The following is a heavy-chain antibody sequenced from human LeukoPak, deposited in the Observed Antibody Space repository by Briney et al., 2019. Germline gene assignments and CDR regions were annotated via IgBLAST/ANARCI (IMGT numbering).Heavy chain of an antibody. CDR2: ISGRGGST. V-gene: IGHV3-23*01. CDR3: ARSATIADYYYMDI. Sequence: TGGSLRLSCAASGFSFISYAMSWVRQAPGKGLEWVSAISGRGGSTYYADSVKGRFTISRDNSNNTLYLQMSSLRAEDTAVYYCARSATIADYYYMDIWGKGTTVTVSS. CDR1: GFSFISYA. J-gene: IGHJ6*03. D-gene: IGHD3-3*01.